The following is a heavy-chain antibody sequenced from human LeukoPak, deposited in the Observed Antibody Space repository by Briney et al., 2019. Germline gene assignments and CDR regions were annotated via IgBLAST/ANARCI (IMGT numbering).Heavy chain of an antibody. J-gene: IGHJ4*02. Sequence: GGSLRLPCAVSGFTFSSYEMHWVRQAPGKGLEWVSYISSSGSTIYYADSVKGRFTISRDNSKNTLYLQMNSLRAEDTAVYYCAKLLRNDSRTVPAFDYWGQGTLVTVSS. CDR3: AKLLRNDSRTVPAFDY. V-gene: IGHV3-48*03. D-gene: IGHD3-22*01. CDR2: ISSSGSTI. CDR1: GFTFSSYE.